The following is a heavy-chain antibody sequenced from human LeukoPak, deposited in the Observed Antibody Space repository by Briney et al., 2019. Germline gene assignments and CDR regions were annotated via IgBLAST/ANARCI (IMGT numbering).Heavy chain of an antibody. CDR3: ARGPRILAAGSYYFDY. D-gene: IGHD6-13*01. J-gene: IGHJ4*02. CDR2: INVNGAAM. V-gene: IGHV3-11*01. CDR1: GFSFKDYY. Sequence: PGGSLRLCCAASGFSFKDYYFSWIRQAPGKGLEWVSFINVNGAAMYYADSVKGRFTISRDNAKNSVYLEMNTLRAEDTAVYYCARGPRILAAGSYYFDYWGQGSLVTVSS.